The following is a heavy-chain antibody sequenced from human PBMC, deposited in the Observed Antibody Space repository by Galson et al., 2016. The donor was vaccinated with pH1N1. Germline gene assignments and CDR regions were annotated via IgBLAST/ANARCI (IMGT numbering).Heavy chain of an antibody. Sequence: SLRLSCAASGFTFRTYAMHWVRQAPGKGLEYVSGINHLGGSTYYANSVKGRFTTSRDNAKNTLYLQMGSLRPEDMAVYYCAREHYYDSSGFGYWGKGTLVTVSS. CDR3: AREHYYDSSGFGY. D-gene: IGHD3-22*01. J-gene: IGHJ4*02. V-gene: IGHV3-64*01. CDR1: GFTFRTYA. CDR2: INHLGGST.